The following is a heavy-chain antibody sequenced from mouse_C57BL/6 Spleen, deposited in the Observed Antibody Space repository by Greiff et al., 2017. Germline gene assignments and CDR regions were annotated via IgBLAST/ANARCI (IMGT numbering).Heavy chain of an antibody. D-gene: IGHD2-4*01. V-gene: IGHV1-63*01. CDR3: ARGRDYDHAMDY. J-gene: IGHJ4*01. Sequence: VQLQQSGAELVRPGTSVKMSCKASGYTFTNYWIGWAKQRPGHGLEWMGDIYPGGGYTNYNEKFKGNATLTADKSSSTAYMQFSSLTSEDSAICYCARGRDYDHAMDYWGQGTSVTVSS. CDR2: IYPGGGYT. CDR1: GYTFTNYW.